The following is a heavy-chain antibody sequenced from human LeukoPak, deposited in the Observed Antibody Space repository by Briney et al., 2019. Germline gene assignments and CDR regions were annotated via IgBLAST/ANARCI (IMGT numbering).Heavy chain of an antibody. Sequence: GGSLRLSCTASRFTFSHYGMHWVRQAPGKGLEWLAVIFYDGSKQFYADSVTGRFTISRDNSKNTLYLEMNSLRAEDTAVYYCTRDIRSHYFDYWGQGTLVTVSS. CDR2: IFYDGSKQ. V-gene: IGHV3-33*01. CDR1: RFTFSHYG. CDR3: TRDIRSHYFDY. J-gene: IGHJ4*02. D-gene: IGHD1-26*01.